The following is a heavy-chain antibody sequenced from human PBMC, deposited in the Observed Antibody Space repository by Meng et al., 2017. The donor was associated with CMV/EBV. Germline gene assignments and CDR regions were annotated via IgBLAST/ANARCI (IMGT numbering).Heavy chain of an antibody. Sequence: GESLKISCAASGFTFSSYGMHWVRQAPGKGLEWVGRIKSKTDGGTTDYAAPVKGRFTISRDDSKNTLYLQMNSLKTEDTAVYYCTSDPYYYDSSGYRAIDIWGQGTMVTVSS. J-gene: IGHJ3*02. V-gene: IGHV3-15*01. CDR1: GFTFSSYG. CDR3: TSDPYYYDSSGYRAIDI. D-gene: IGHD3-22*01. CDR2: IKSKTDGGTT.